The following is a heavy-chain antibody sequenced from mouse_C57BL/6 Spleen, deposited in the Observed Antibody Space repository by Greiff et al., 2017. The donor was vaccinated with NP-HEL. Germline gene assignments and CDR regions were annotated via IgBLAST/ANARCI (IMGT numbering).Heavy chain of an antibody. D-gene: IGHD1-1*01. Sequence: EVKLVESGGGLVKPGGSLKLSCAASGFTFSSYTMSWVRQTPEKRLEWVATISGGGGNTYYPASVKGRFTIARDNAKNSLYLQMSSLRSEDTALYYCARQEVYYGSSYGFAYWGQGTLVTVSA. CDR3: ARQEVYYGSSYGFAY. CDR1: GFTFSSYT. CDR2: ISGGGGNT. J-gene: IGHJ3*01. V-gene: IGHV5-9*01.